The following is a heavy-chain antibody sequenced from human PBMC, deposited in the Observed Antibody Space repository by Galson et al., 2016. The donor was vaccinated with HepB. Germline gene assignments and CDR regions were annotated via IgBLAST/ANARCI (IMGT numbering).Heavy chain of an antibody. V-gene: IGHV6-1*01. CDR2: TYYRSKWYN. D-gene: IGHD2/OR15-2a*01. Sequence: CAISGDSVSSNSAAWTWIRQSPLRGLEWLGRTYYRSKWYNDYAMSVQSRISIHPDTSKNQFSLQLNSVTPEDTAVYYCARVRCSTFRCQNWFDPWGQGALVTVSS. J-gene: IGHJ5*02. CDR3: ARVRCSTFRCQNWFDP. CDR1: GDSVSSNSAA.